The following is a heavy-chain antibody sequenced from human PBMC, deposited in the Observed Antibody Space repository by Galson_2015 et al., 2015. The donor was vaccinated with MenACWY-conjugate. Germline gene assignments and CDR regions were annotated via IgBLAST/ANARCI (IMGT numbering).Heavy chain of an antibody. J-gene: IGHJ6*02. CDR2: IDPVNSNI. V-gene: IGHV5-51*01. D-gene: IGHD1-26*01. CDR1: GYSFTNYW. CDR3: ARHPPGGRGMDV. Sequence: SGAEVKKPGESLKISCKGSGYSFTNYWIAWVRQMPGKGLEWVGLIDPVNSNIRYSPSFQGQATISADESIGTAYLQWSSLKASDTATYYCARHPPGGRGMDVWGRGTTVTVSS.